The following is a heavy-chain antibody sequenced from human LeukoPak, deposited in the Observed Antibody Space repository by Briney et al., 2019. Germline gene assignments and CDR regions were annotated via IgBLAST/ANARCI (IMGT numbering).Heavy chain of an antibody. V-gene: IGHV1-69*13. CDR2: IIPIFGTA. CDR3: ARGVYSSSWLTGRQYNWFDH. D-gene: IGHD6-13*01. Sequence: SVKVSCKASGGTFSSYAIGWVRQAPGQGLEWMGGIIPIFGTANYAQKFQGRVTITADESTSTAYMELSSLRSEDTAVYYCARGVYSSSWLTGRQYNWFDHWGQGTLVTVSS. J-gene: IGHJ5*02. CDR1: GGTFSSYA.